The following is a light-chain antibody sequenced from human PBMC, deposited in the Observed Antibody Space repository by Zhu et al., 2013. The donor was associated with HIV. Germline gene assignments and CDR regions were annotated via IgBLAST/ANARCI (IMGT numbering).Light chain of an antibody. J-gene: IGKJ1*01. CDR1: QDIRND. Sequence: AIQMTQSPSSLSASVGDRVTITCRASQDIRNDLGWYQQKPGKAPKLLIYAASSLQSGVPSRFSGSGSGTDFTLTISSLQPEDVATYYCQKYNGASWTFGQGTKVEIK. CDR3: QKYNGASWT. V-gene: IGKV1-6*01. CDR2: AAS.